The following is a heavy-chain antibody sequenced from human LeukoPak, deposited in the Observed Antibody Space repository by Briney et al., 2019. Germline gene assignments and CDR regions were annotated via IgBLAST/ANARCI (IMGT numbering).Heavy chain of an antibody. J-gene: IGHJ5*02. CDR1: GGPISSGDYY. D-gene: IGHD1-14*01. CDR3: ARDNGYQWNWFDP. V-gene: IGHV4-30-4*08. CDR2: IYYSGST. Sequence: PSETLSLTCTVSGGPISSGDYYWSWIRQPPGKGLEWIGYIYYSGSTYYNPSLKSRVTISVDTSKNQFSLKLSSVTAADTAVYYCARDNGYQWNWFDPWGQGTLVTVSS.